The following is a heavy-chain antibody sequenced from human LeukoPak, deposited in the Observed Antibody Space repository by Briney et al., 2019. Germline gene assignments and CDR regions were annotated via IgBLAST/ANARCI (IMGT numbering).Heavy chain of an antibody. D-gene: IGHD6-19*01. CDR3: AKEPQWLVGRWFGP. CDR1: GFIFSNHA. V-gene: IGHV3-23*01. Sequence: GGSLRLSCAASGFIFSNHAVSWVRQAPGKGPEWVSSISGSGGNTYYAHSVRGRFTISRDNSKNTLYLQMNSLRVDDTAVYYCAKEPQWLVGRWFGPWGQGTPVAVSS. CDR2: ISGSGGNT. J-gene: IGHJ5*02.